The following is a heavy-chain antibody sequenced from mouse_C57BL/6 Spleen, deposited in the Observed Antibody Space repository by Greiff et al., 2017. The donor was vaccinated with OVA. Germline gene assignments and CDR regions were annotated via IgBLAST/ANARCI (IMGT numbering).Heavy chain of an antibody. J-gene: IGHJ4*01. Sequence: VQLQQSGPELVKPGASVKISCKASGYTFTDYYMNWVKQSHGKSLEWIGDINPNNGGTSYNQKFRGKATLTVDKSSSTAYMELRSLTSEDSAVYYCARRWGLYAMDYWGQGTSVTVSS. CDR3: ARRWGLYAMDY. D-gene: IGHD1-1*02. V-gene: IGHV1-26*01. CDR2: INPNNGGT. CDR1: GYTFTDYY.